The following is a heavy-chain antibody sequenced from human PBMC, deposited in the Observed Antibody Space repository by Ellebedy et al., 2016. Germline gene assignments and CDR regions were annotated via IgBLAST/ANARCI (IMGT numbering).Heavy chain of an antibody. CDR3: ARQPGGYSGPRSPFDY. J-gene: IGHJ4*02. CDR2: IRSRDYAETS. V-gene: IGHV3-71*01. Sequence: GGSLRLSXAGSRFIVNSNYMNWVRQAPGKGLEWVGFIRSRDYAETSEYAASVKGRFTISRDDSKRVAYLQMNTLKIEDSALYYCARQPGGYSGPRSPFDYWGQGTLVTVSS. D-gene: IGHD5-12*01. CDR1: RFIVNSNY.